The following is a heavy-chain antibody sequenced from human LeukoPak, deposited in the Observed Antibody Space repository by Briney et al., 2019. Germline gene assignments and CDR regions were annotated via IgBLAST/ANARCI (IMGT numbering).Heavy chain of an antibody. CDR2: ISATSTTI. D-gene: IGHD6-19*01. J-gene: IGHJ4*02. Sequence: GGSLRLSCAASGLTFSDYNMNWVRQAPGQGPEWVSQISATSTTIKYADFVKGRFTISRDNAKNSLNLQMNSLRADDTAVYYCVRDNLENQWLERSYWGQGALVTVSS. V-gene: IGHV3-48*01. CDR3: VRDNLENQWLERSY. CDR1: GLTFSDYN.